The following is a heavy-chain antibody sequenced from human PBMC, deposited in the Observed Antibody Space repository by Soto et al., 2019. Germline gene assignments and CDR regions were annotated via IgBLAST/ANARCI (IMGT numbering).Heavy chain of an antibody. CDR3: ARKGPELLPFDI. D-gene: IGHD1-26*01. CDR2: IYWDDDK. CDR1: GFSLSTSGVG. J-gene: IGHJ3*02. V-gene: IGHV2-5*02. Sequence: QITLKESGPTLVKPTQTLTLTCTFSGFSLSTSGVGVGWIRQPPGKALEWLALIYWDDDKRYSPSLKSRLTITEDCSKNQVVLTMTIMDPVDTATDFCARKGPELLPFDIWGQGTMVTVSS.